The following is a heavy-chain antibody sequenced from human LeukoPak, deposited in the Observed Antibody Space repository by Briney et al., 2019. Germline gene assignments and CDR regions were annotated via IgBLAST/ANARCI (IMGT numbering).Heavy chain of an antibody. V-gene: IGHV3-21*01. CDR3: ARDSMATTEFDY. CDR2: ISSSSSYI. CDR1: RFTFSSYS. Sequence: PGGSLRLSCAASRFTFSSYSMNWVRQAPGKGLEWVSSISSSSSYIYYADSVKGRFTISRDNAKNSLYLQMNSLRAEDTAVYYCARDSMATTEFDYWGQGTLVTVSS. D-gene: IGHD5-12*01. J-gene: IGHJ4*02.